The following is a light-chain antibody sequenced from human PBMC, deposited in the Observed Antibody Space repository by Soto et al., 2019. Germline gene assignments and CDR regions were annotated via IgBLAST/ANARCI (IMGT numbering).Light chain of an antibody. CDR2: KAS. J-gene: IGKJ1*01. CDR3: HHYNSYST. V-gene: IGKV1-5*03. CDR1: QSISSW. Sequence: DIQMTQSPSTLSASVGDRVTITCRASQSISSWLAWYQQKPGKAPKLRIYKASSLESGVPSRFSGSGSGTEFTLTISSLQPDDFATYYCHHYNSYSTVGQGTKVDIK.